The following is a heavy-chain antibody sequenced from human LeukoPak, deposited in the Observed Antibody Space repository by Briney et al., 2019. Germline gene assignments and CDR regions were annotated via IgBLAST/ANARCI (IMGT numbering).Heavy chain of an antibody. CDR2: INPRGTST. D-gene: IGHD4-23*01. CDR3: ARDNSMHERGWWFDP. CDR1: GYSFTSHY. Sequence: ASVKVSCKASGYSFTSHYMHWGRQAPGHRREWIGLINPRGTSTLYAEKFQGRIIMTRDLSTTPHYRELSSRKSDDTAVYYWARDNSMHERGWWFDPWGQGTLVTVSS. J-gene: IGHJ5*02. V-gene: IGHV1-46*01.